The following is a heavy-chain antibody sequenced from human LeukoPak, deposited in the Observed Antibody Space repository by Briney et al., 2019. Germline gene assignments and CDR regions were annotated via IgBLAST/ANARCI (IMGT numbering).Heavy chain of an antibody. D-gene: IGHD3-10*01. CDR3: ARVGGELIDY. CDR2: VYYSGST. Sequence: SETLSLTCNVSGGSISSYYWSWIRQPPGKGLEWIGYVYYSGSTNYNPSLKSRVTISLDTSKNQFSLKLSSVTAADTAVYYCARVGGELIDYWGQGTLVTVSS. J-gene: IGHJ4*02. CDR1: GGSISSYY. V-gene: IGHV4-59*01.